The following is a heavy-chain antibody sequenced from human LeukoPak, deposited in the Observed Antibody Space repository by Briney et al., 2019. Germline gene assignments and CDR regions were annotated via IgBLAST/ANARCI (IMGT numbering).Heavy chain of an antibody. CDR1: GFTFSSYG. CDR2: ISDSDGST. D-gene: IGHD5-12*01. J-gene: IGHJ4*02. Sequence: PGGSLRLSCAASGFTFSSYGMSWVRQAPGKGLEWVSAISDSDGSTYYADSVKGRFTISRDNSKNTLYLQMNSLRAEDTAVYYCAKAGHGDIVANYRPYYFDYWGQGTLVTVSS. V-gene: IGHV3-23*01. CDR3: AKAGHGDIVANYRPYYFDY.